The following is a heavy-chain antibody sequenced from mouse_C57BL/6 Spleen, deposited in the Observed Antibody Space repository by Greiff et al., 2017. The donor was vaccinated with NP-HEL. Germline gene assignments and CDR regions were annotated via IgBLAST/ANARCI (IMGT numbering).Heavy chain of an antibody. D-gene: IGHD1-1*01. J-gene: IGHJ3*01. CDR2: ISYDGSN. V-gene: IGHV3-6*01. CDR1: GYSITSGYY. CDR3: AREAYGSSPFAY. Sequence: DVKLVESGPGLVKPSQSLSLTCSVTGYSITSGYYWNWIRQFPGNKLEWMGYISYDGSNNYNPSLKNRISITRDTSKNQFFLKLNSVTTEDTATYYCAREAYGSSPFAYWGQGTLVTVSA.